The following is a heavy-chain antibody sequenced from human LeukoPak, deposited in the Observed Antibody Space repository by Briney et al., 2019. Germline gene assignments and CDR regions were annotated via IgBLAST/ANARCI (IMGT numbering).Heavy chain of an antibody. J-gene: IGHJ4*02. Sequence: GGSLSLSCAASGFTFSSYAMTWVRQAPGKGLEWISAISGSGGSTYYADSVKGQFTISRDNSKNTLYLQMNSLRADDTAVYYCAKGVSAYDVWGQGTLVTVSS. V-gene: IGHV3-23*01. D-gene: IGHD5-12*01. CDR1: GFTFSSYA. CDR3: AKGVSAYDV. CDR2: ISGSGGST.